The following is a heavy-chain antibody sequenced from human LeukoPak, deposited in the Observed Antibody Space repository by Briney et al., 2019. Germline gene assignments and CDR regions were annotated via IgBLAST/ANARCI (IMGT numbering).Heavy chain of an antibody. Sequence: PGGSPRLSCTASGFTFGDYAMSWFRQAPGKGLEWVGFIRSKAYGGTTEYAASVKGRFTISRDDSKSIAYLQMNSLKTEDTAVYYCTRGVTTQDYYFDYWGQGTLVTVSS. CDR1: GFTFGDYA. CDR2: IRSKAYGGTT. J-gene: IGHJ4*02. V-gene: IGHV3-49*03. CDR3: TRGVTTQDYYFDY. D-gene: IGHD4-17*01.